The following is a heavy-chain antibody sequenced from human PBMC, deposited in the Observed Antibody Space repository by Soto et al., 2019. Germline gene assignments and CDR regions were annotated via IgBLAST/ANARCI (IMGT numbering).Heavy chain of an antibody. CDR3: ARGRYGDY. CDR2: ISAHNGNT. Sequence: QVHLVQSGAEVKKPGASVKVSCKGSGYAFTTYGITWVRQAPGQGLEWMGWISAHNGNTNYAQKLQGRVTVTRDTSTSTAYMELRSLGSDDTAVDYCARGRYGDYWGQGDVVTVSS. J-gene: IGHJ4*02. V-gene: IGHV1-18*01. D-gene: IGHD1-1*01. CDR1: GYAFTTYG.